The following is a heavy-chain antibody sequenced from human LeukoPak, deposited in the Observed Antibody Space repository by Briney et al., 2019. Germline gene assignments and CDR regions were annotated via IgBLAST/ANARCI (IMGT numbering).Heavy chain of an antibody. Sequence: ATVKVSCKASGYTFTSYGISWVRQAPGQGLEWMGWISAYNGNTNYAQKLQGRVTMTTDTSTSTAYMELRSLRSDDTAVYYCARSLGLRWEPDFDYWGQGTLVTVSS. D-gene: IGHD1-26*01. CDR2: ISAYNGNT. V-gene: IGHV1-18*01. CDR3: ARSLGLRWEPDFDY. CDR1: GYTFTSYG. J-gene: IGHJ4*02.